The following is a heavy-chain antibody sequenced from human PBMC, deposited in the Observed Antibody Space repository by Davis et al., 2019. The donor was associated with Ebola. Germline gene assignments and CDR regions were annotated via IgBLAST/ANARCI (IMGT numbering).Heavy chain of an antibody. CDR1: GFTFSSSY. V-gene: IGHV3-21*01. J-gene: IGHJ4*02. CDR3: VSSDY. Sequence: PGGSLRLSCAASGFTFSSSYMNWVRQAPGKGLEWVSSISGSSTYIFYADSVKGRFTISRDDAKNSLYLQMDSLTAEDTAVYYCVSSDYWGQGTLVTVSS. CDR2: ISGSSTYI.